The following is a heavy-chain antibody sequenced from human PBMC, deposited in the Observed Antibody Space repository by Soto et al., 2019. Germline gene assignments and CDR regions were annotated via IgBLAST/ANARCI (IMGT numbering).Heavy chain of an antibody. J-gene: IGHJ4*02. CDR1: GFTVSNNH. CDR3: AGRLTTAASLDY. V-gene: IGHV3-53*01. D-gene: IGHD3-16*01. CDR2: VHGGGST. Sequence: VQLVESGGGLIQPGGSLRLSCAASGFTVSNNHMTWVRQAAGKGLELVSFVHGGGSTSYADSVKGRFTISRDNSKNTLYLQMDSLRAEDKAIYYCAGRLTTAASLDYWGRGTLVTVSS.